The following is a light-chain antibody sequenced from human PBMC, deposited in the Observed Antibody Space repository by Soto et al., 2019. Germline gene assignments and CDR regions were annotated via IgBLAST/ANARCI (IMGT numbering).Light chain of an antibody. J-gene: IGLJ1*01. Sequence: QSVLTQPPSASGSPGQSVTISCTGTSSDVGGYDYVSWYQQRPGKAPKLLIHEVTKRPSGVPDRFSGSKSGNTASLTVSGLQAEDEADYYCSSYAGRTLYVFGTGTKPPS. CDR1: SSDVGGYDY. CDR3: SSYAGRTLYV. V-gene: IGLV2-8*01. CDR2: EVT.